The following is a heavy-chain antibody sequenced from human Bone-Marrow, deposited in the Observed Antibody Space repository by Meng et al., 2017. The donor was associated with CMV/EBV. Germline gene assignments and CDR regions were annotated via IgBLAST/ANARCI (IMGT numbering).Heavy chain of an antibody. CDR2: INPSGGST. D-gene: IGHD1-26*01. CDR3: ASPNSGSYNYYGMDV. Sequence: ASVKVSCKASGYTFTSYYMHWVRQAPGQGLEWMGIINPSGGSTSYAQKFQGRVTMTRDTSTSTVYMELSSLRSEDTAVYYCASPNSGSYNYYGMDVWGQGTTVTGSS. V-gene: IGHV1-46*01. CDR1: GYTFTSYY. J-gene: IGHJ6*02.